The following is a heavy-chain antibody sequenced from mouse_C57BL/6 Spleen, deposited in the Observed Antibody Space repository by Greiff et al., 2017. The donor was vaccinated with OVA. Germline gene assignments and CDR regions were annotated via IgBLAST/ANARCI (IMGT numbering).Heavy chain of an antibody. CDR2: ISHGGGST. D-gene: IGHD2-4*01. CDR1: GFTFSDYY. J-gene: IGHJ2*01. CDR3: ARRAGDYESFDY. V-gene: IGHV5-12*01. Sequence: EVKLMESGGGLVQPGGSLKLSCAASGFTFSDYYMYWVRQTPEKRLEWVAYISHGGGSTYYPDTVKGRFTISRDNAKNTLYLQLSRLKSEDTAMYYCARRAGDYESFDYWGQGTTLTVSS.